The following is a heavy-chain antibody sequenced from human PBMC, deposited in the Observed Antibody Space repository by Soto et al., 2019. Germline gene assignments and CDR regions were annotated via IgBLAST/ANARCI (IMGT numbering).Heavy chain of an antibody. V-gene: IGHV3-48*02. D-gene: IGHD6-13*01. CDR2: ITSSSSTT. Sequence: PGGSLRLSCATSGFTLSSYSMIWVRQAPGKGLEWISYITSSSSTTYYADSVKGRFTISRDNANNSLFLQMNSLRDEDTAVYYCARVRSSRWYFDYWGQGTLVTVSS. J-gene: IGHJ4*02. CDR1: GFTLSSYS. CDR3: ARVRSSRWYFDY.